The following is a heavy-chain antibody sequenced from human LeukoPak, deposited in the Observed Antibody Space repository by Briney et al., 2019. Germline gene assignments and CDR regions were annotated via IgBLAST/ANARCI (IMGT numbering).Heavy chain of an antibody. CDR1: GFTFRTYA. Sequence: GGSLRLSCAASGFTFRTYAMNWVRQAPGKGLEWVAVISDDGSNKYYAESVKGQFTISRDNSKNTLYLQMNSLRAEDTAVYYCARDVADPIAVAGDDAFDIWGQGTMVTVSS. CDR2: ISDDGSNK. J-gene: IGHJ3*02. CDR3: ARDVADPIAVAGDDAFDI. D-gene: IGHD6-19*01. V-gene: IGHV3-30*04.